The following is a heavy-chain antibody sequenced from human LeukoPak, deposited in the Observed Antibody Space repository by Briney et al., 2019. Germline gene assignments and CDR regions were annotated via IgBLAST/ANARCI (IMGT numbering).Heavy chain of an antibody. CDR2: IYSDGRT. V-gene: IGHV3-53*01. CDR1: GFTVSNKY. Sequence: PGGSLRLSCAASGFTVSNKYMTWVRQAPGKGLGWVSLIYSDGRTYYADSVRGRCTISRDNSKNTLYLQMNSLRVEDTAVYYCARGLFLSGYLDAFDIWGQGRVVTVSS. J-gene: IGHJ3*02. D-gene: IGHD3-22*01. CDR3: ARGLFLSGYLDAFDI.